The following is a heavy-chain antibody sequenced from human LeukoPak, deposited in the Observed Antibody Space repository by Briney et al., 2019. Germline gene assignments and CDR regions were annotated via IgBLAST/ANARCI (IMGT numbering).Heavy chain of an antibody. V-gene: IGHV1-69*05. CDR3: ARDRRSSSSRVIGSFDI. CDR1: GGTFSSYA. CDR2: IIPIFGTA. D-gene: IGHD6-6*01. J-gene: IGHJ3*02. Sequence: SVKVSCKASGGTFSSYAISWVRQAPGQGLEWMGGIIPIFGTANYAQKFQGRVTITTDESTSTAYMELSSLRSEDTAVYYCARDRRSSSSRVIGSFDIWGQGTMVTVSS.